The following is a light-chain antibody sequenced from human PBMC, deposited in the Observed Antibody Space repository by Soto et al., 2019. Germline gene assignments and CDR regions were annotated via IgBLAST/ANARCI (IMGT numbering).Light chain of an antibody. J-gene: IGKJ5*01. Sequence: EIVLTQSPATLSLSPVERATLSCRGGHSVISYLAFDQRKPVQAPGLLVYYACDRATGIPARFSGSGSGTDFTLTISSLEPEDFAVYPCQRRSNRASINIGQGIRMQI. V-gene: IGKV3-11*01. CDR2: YAC. CDR1: HSVISY. CDR3: QRRSNRASIN.